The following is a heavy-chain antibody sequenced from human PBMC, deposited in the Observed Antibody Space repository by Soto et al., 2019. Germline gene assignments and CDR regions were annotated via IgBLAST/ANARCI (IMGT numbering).Heavy chain of an antibody. CDR1: GGSISSGGYS. V-gene: IGHV4-30-2*01. J-gene: IGHJ4*02. D-gene: IGHD6-19*01. Sequence: SETLSLTCAVSGGSISSGGYSWSWIRQPPGKGLEWIGYIYHNGSTYYNPSLKSRVTISVDRSKNQFSLKLSSVTAADTAVYYCARAGGLGAVVVDYSGQGTLVTVSS. CDR2: IYHNGST. CDR3: ARAGGLGAVVVDY.